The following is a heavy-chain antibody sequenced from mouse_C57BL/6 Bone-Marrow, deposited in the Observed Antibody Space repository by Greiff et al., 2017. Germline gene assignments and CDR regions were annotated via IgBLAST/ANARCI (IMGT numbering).Heavy chain of an antibody. CDR3: ARGTRDY. V-gene: IGHV5-17*01. Sequence: EVQVVESGGGLVKPGGSLTLSCAASGFTFSDYGMHWVRQAPEKGLEWVAYISSGSSTIYYADTVKGRFTISRDNAKNTLFLQMTSLRSEDTAMYYCARGTRDYWGQGTTLTVSS. CDR2: ISSGSSTI. J-gene: IGHJ2*01. D-gene: IGHD2-13*01. CDR1: GFTFSDYG.